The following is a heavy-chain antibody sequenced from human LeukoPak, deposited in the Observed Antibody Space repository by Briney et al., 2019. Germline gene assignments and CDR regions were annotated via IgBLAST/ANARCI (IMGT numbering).Heavy chain of an antibody. CDR1: GGSISSYY. V-gene: IGHV4-59*01. D-gene: IGHD3-22*01. Sequence: SETLSLTCTVAGGSISSYYWSWIRQPPGKELEGSGDIYYSGSTNYNPSLKSRGTISLDTSQNQLSLKLSSVKAADTAVYYCARGGPYYYDSSGYYWGQGTQVTVSS. CDR2: IYYSGST. CDR3: ARGGPYYYDSSGYY. J-gene: IGHJ4*02.